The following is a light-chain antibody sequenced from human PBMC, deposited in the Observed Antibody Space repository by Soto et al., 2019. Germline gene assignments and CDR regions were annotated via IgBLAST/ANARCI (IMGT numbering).Light chain of an antibody. CDR3: SSYTSSSTVV. CDR1: SSDVGGYNY. J-gene: IGLJ2*01. CDR2: EVS. Sequence: QSVLTQPASVSGSPGQSITISCTGTSSDVGGYNYVSWYQPHPGKPPKLMIYEVSNRHSGVSNRFSGSKSGNTASLTISGLQAEDEADYYCSSYTSSSTVVFGGGTKLTVL. V-gene: IGLV2-14*01.